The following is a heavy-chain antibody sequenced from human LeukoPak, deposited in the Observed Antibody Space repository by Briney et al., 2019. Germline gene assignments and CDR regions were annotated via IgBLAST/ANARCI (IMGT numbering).Heavy chain of an antibody. CDR2: IYYSGST. J-gene: IGHJ6*03. CDR1: GGSISSSSYY. D-gene: IGHD2-2*01. Sequence: SETLSLTCTVSGGSISSSSYYWGWIRQPPGKGLEWIGSIYYSGSTYYNPSLKSRVTISVDTSKNQFSLKLGSVTAADTAVYYCAGRYCSSTSCYDNYYYYMDVWGKGTTVTVSS. V-gene: IGHV4-39*01. CDR3: AGRYCSSTSCYDNYYYYMDV.